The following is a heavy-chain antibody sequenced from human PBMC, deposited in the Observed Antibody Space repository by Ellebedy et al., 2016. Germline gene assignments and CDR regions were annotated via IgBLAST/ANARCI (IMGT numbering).Heavy chain of an antibody. CDR2: INHSGNT. V-gene: IGHV4-34*01. CDR1: GGSLSGYY. D-gene: IGHD3-10*01. Sequence: GSLRLXCGVYGGSLSGYYWSWIRQPPGKGLEWIGEINHSGNTDYNPSLKSRVTMSVDTSKNQFSLKLSSVTAADSAVYYCTRRYYAATRGAFDIWGQGTTVSVSS. J-gene: IGHJ3*02. CDR3: TRRYYAATRGAFDI.